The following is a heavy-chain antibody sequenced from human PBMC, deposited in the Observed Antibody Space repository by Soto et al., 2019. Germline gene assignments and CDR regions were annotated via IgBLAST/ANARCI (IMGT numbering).Heavy chain of an antibody. CDR3: ARDPRYCTNGVCYRATTYGMDV. Sequence: SETLSLTCTVSGGSISSGGYYWSWIRQHPVKGLEWIGYIYYSGSTYYNPSLKSRVTISVDTSKNQFSLKLSSLTAADTAVYYCARDPRYCTNGVCYRATTYGMDVWGQGTTVTVSS. V-gene: IGHV4-31*03. D-gene: IGHD2-8*01. J-gene: IGHJ6*02. CDR1: GGSISSGGYY. CDR2: IYYSGST.